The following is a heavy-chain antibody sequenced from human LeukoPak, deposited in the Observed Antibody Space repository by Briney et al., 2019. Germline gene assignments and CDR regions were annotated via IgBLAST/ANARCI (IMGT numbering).Heavy chain of an antibody. Sequence: GESLKISCKGSGYSFTTYWIGWVRQMPGKGLEWMGLIYPGDSDTRYSPSFQGQVTISADKSISTAYLQWSSLKASDTAMYYCARPLKPYYYNSSGYWGYFQHWGQGTLVTVSP. CDR2: IYPGDSDT. CDR3: ARPLKPYYYNSSGYWGYFQH. CDR1: GYSFTTYW. J-gene: IGHJ1*01. V-gene: IGHV5-51*01. D-gene: IGHD3-22*01.